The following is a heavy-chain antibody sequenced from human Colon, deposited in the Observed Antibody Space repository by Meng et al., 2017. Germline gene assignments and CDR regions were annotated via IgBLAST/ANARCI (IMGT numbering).Heavy chain of an antibody. V-gene: IGHV3-15*01. CDR2: IKSKTNGETT. Sequence: GASLKISCAASGFTFSNAWMSWVRQAPGKGLEWVGRIKSKTNGETTNYAAPVKGRFTISRDDSKNTLYLQMNSLKTEDTAVYYCTTWYSSGRVVDYWGQGTLVTVSS. CDR3: TTWYSSGRVVDY. J-gene: IGHJ4*02. D-gene: IGHD6-19*01. CDR1: GFTFSNAW.